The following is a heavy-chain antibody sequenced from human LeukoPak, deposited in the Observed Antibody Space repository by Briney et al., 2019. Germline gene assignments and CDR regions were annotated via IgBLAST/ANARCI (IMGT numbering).Heavy chain of an antibody. CDR3: ARGGLAADAFDI. V-gene: IGHV4-59*01. Sequence: DPSETLSLTCTVSGGSISSYYWSWIRQPPGKGLEWIGYIYYSGSTNYNPSLKSRVTISVDTSKNQFSLKLNSVTAADTAVYYCARGGLAADAFDIWGQGTMVTVSS. D-gene: IGHD2-15*01. J-gene: IGHJ3*02. CDR1: GGSISSYY. CDR2: IYYSGST.